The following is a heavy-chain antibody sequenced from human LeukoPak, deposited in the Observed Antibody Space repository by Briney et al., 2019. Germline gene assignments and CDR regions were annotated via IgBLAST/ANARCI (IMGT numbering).Heavy chain of an antibody. CDR2: MNPNSGNT. V-gene: IGHV1-8*03. J-gene: IGHJ3*02. Sequence: ASVKVSCKASGYTFTSYDINWVRQAPGQGLEWMGWMNPNSGNTGYAQKFQRRVTITRNTSISTAYMELSSLRSEDTAVYYCARTGSYGDAFDIWGQGTMVTVSS. CDR3: ARTGSYGDAFDI. CDR1: GYTFTSYD. D-gene: IGHD1-26*01.